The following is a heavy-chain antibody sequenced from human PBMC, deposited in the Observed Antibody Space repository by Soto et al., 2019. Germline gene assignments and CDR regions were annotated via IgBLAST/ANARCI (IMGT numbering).Heavy chain of an antibody. Sequence: QVQLQESGPGLVKPSETLSLTCTVSGDSITDYYWSWIRESPGKGLEWIAYIHHTGTANYNPSLKSRVTNSVDTSKSQFSLRLSSVTAADTAVYFCARYSVATIRFFDYWGQGTLVTVSS. CDR2: IHHTGTA. V-gene: IGHV4-59*01. CDR3: ARYSVATIRFFDY. CDR1: GDSITDYY. J-gene: IGHJ4*02. D-gene: IGHD5-12*01.